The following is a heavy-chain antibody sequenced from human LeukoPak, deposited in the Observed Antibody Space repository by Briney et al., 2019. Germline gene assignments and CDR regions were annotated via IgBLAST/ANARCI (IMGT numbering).Heavy chain of an antibody. D-gene: IGHD2-8*01. Sequence: ASVKVSCKASGYAFRIYGFSWVRQAPGQGLEWMGWMNLKSGNTGYGQKFQGRVTMTRVISITTAYMELRSLRSDDTAVYYCTKASLASGTKYFDPWGQGTLVTVSS. CDR1: GYAFRIYG. CDR2: MNLKSGNT. CDR3: TKASLASGTKYFDP. J-gene: IGHJ5*02. V-gene: IGHV1-8*02.